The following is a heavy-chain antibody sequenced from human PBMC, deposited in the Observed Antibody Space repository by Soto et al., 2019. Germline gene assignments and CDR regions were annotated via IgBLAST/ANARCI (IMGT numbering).Heavy chain of an antibody. D-gene: IGHD2-15*01. J-gene: IGHJ4*02. Sequence: GALRLSCAASGFTFSSYAMSWVRQAPGKGLEWVSGIDGSGRNTYYADSVKGRFTISRDNSKNTLSVQMDSLRVEDTALYYCAKDGGSVCSGGTCYFQAPDYWGQGTLVTVSS. V-gene: IGHV3-23*01. CDR3: AKDGGSVCSGGTCYFQAPDY. CDR1: GFTFSSYA. CDR2: IDGSGRNT.